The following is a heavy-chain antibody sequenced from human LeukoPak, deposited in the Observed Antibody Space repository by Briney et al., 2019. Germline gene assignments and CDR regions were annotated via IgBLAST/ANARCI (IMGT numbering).Heavy chain of an antibody. V-gene: IGHV3-30-3*01. CDR1: GFTFSSYA. J-gene: IGHJ4*02. CDR3: ARDRSYDFWSGYSTPDY. Sequence: GRSLRLSCAASGFTFSSYAMHWVRQAPGKGLEWVAVISYDGSNKYYADSVKGRFTISRDNSKNTLYLQMNCLRAEDTAVYYCARDRSYDFWSGYSTPDYWGQGTLVTVSS. D-gene: IGHD3-3*01. CDR2: ISYDGSNK.